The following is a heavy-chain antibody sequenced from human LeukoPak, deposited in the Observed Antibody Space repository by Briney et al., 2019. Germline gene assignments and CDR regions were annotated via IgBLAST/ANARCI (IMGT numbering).Heavy chain of an antibody. D-gene: IGHD3-10*01. CDR2: ISAYNGNT. J-gene: IGHJ4*02. V-gene: IGHV1-18*01. CDR1: GYTFTSYG. Sequence: ASVKVSCKASGYTFTSYGISWVRQAPGQGLEWMGWISAYNGNTNYAQKLQGRVTMTTDTSTSTAYMELRSLRSDDTAVYYCARDYLWFGELVNPFDYWGQGTLVTVSS. CDR3: ARDYLWFGELVNPFDY.